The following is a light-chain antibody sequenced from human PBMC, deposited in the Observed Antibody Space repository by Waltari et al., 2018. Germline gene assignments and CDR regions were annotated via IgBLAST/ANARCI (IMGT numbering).Light chain of an antibody. CDR1: SSDVGSYNL. CDR3: CSYAGSSTFVV. J-gene: IGLJ2*01. Sequence: QSALTQPASVSGSPGQSITISCTGTSSDVGSYNLVSWYQQHPGTAPQLMIYEVSKRPSGVSNRFSGSKSGNTASLTISGLQAEDEADYYCCSYAGSSTFVVFGGGTKLTVL. V-gene: IGLV2-23*02. CDR2: EVS.